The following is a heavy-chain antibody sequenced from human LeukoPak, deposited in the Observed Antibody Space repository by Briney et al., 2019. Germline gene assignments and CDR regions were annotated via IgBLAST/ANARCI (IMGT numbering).Heavy chain of an antibody. CDR2: IKQDGSET. Sequence: PGGSLRLSCAASGFTFSNYWMSWARRAPGKGLEWVANIKQDGSETYYVDSVRGRFTISRDNAKKSLYLQMNSLRAEDTAVYYCARDFWGAYRVDYFDYWAQGTLVTVSS. CDR3: ARDFWGAYRVDYFDY. V-gene: IGHV3-7*01. D-gene: IGHD3-3*01. CDR1: GFTFSNYW. J-gene: IGHJ4*02.